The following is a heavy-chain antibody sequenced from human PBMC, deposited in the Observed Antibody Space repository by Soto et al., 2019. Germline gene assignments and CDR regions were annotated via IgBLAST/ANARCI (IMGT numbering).Heavy chain of an antibody. CDR3: ARQGSNEYYYYGMDV. CDR1: GGTFSCYA. CDR2: IIRIFGTP. D-gene: IGHD3-10*01. V-gene: IGHV1-69*12. Sequence: QVQLVQSGAEVKKPGSSVKVSCKASGGTFSCYAINWVRQAPGQGLEWMGGIIRIFGTPDYAQRFQGRVTITADESTSTAYMELSSLRSEDTAVYYCARQGSNEYYYYGMDVWGQGTTVTVSS. J-gene: IGHJ6*02.